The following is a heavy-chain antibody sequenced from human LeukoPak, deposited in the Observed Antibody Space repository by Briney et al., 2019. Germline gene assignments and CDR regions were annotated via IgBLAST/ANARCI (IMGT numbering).Heavy chain of an antibody. CDR1: GFTVSSYG. J-gene: IGHJ4*02. V-gene: IGHV3-33*01. D-gene: IGHD6-13*01. CDR2: VWYDGSNK. Sequence: GMSLRLSCAASGFTVSSYGMHWVRQAPGKGLEWVAVVWYDGSNKYYADSVKGRFTISRDNSKNTLYLQMNSLRAEDTAVYYCARDSDNRAAAPDYWGQGTLVTVSS. CDR3: ARDSDNRAAAPDY.